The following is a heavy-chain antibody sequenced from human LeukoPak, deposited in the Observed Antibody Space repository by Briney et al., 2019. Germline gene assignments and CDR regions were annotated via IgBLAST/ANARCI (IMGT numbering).Heavy chain of an antibody. CDR3: AKDAVLYTSSWNDY. Sequence: PGGSLRLSCAASGFTFSNYGMHWVRQAPGKGLEWVALISFDGSQKYYADSVKGRFTISRDNSKSTVYLQMNSLRVEDAAVYYCAKDAVLYTSSWNDYWGQGTLVTVSS. J-gene: IGHJ4*02. D-gene: IGHD6-13*01. CDR2: ISFDGSQK. V-gene: IGHV3-30*02. CDR1: GFTFSNYG.